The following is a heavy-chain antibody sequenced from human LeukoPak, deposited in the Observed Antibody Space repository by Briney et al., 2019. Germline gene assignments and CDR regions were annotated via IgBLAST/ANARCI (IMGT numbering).Heavy chain of an antibody. V-gene: IGHV3-66*01. D-gene: IGHD4-23*01. J-gene: IGHJ4*02. Sequence: GGPLRLSCAASGFSVSNNHVTWVRQAPGKGLEWVSVISNSGTTYYADSVKGRLTISRDNSKNTVYLQMNSLRAEDTAVYYCAGFGGNSFWGPGTLVTVSS. CDR1: GFSVSNNH. CDR2: ISNSGTT. CDR3: AGFGGNSF.